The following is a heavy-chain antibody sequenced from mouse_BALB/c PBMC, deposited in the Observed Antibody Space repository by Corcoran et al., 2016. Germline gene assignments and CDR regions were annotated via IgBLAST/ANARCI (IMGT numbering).Heavy chain of an antibody. CDR1: GYSITSGYY. CDR3: ASVYDGYYRFVY. Sequence: DVQLQESGPGLVKPSQSLSLTCSVTGYSITSGYYWNWIRQFPGNKLEWMGYISYDGSNNYNPSLKNRISITRDTSKNQFFLKLNSVTTEDTATYYCASVYDGYYRFVYWGQGTLVTVSA. J-gene: IGHJ3*01. D-gene: IGHD2-3*01. V-gene: IGHV3-6*02. CDR2: ISYDGSN.